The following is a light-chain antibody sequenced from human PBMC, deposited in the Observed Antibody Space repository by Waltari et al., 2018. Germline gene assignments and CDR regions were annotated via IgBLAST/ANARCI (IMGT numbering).Light chain of an antibody. J-gene: IGLJ3*02. CDR3: QSYDNSLSGSGV. Sequence: QSVLTQPPSVSGAPGQRVTISCTGSSSNIGAGYDVHWYQRLPGTAPKLLLYGNSNRPSGVPDRFSGSRSGTPASLAITGLQAEDEADYYCQSYDNSLSGSGVFGGGTKLTVL. CDR1: SSNIGAGYD. CDR2: GNS. V-gene: IGLV1-40*01.